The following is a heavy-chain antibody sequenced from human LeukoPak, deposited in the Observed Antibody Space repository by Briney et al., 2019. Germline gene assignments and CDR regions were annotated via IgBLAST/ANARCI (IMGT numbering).Heavy chain of an antibody. J-gene: IGHJ5*02. D-gene: IGHD5-18*01. V-gene: IGHV4-61*02. CDR3: ASTAAGPIWFDP. CDR2: IYPSGST. CDR1: DASISSSGYY. Sequence: SETLSLTCTVSDASISSSGYYWSWIRQPAGKGLEWIGRIYPSGSTKYDPSLKSRVSISLDTSKNQFSLKLTSVTAADTAVYYCASTAAGPIWFDPWGQGTLVTVSS.